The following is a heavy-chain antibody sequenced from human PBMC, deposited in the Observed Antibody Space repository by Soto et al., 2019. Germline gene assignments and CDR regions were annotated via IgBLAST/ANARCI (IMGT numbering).Heavy chain of an antibody. CDR1: GFTFSNYD. Sequence: EVQLLESGGGLVPPGGPLRLSCAASGFTFSNYDMSWVRQAPGKGLDWVSTISASGGSTFYADSVKGRLTISRDNSKNTVYLQMNSLRVEDTAVYYCANRNYYAKSGYTYPYFDFWGQGSLVTVSS. CDR2: ISASGGST. D-gene: IGHD3-22*01. J-gene: IGHJ4*02. CDR3: ANRNYYAKSGYTYPYFDF. V-gene: IGHV3-23*01.